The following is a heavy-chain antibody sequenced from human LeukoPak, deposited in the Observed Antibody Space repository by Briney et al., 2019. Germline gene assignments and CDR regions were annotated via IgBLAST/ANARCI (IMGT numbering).Heavy chain of an antibody. D-gene: IGHD6-19*01. Sequence: SETLSLTCTVSGGSISSYYWSWIRQPPGKGLEWIGYIYYSGSTNYNPSPKSRVTISVDTSKNQFSLKLSSVTAADTAVYYCARAYSSGWYPAGFDYWGQGTLVTVSS. J-gene: IGHJ4*02. CDR2: IYYSGST. CDR1: GGSISSYY. V-gene: IGHV4-59*08. CDR3: ARAYSSGWYPAGFDY.